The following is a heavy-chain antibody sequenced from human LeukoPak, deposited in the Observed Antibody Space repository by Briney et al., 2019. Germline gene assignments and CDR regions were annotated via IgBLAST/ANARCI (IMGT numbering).Heavy chain of an antibody. CDR1: GYTFTGYY. V-gene: IGHV1-2*02. Sequence: ASVRVSCKASGYTFTGYYMHWVRQAPGQGLEWMGWINPNSGGTNCAQTFLGRVTMTRDTSISTAYMELSRLRSDDTAVYFCARDEDSSGYCFDYWGQGTLVTVSS. D-gene: IGHD3-22*01. J-gene: IGHJ4*02. CDR3: ARDEDSSGYCFDY. CDR2: INPNSGGT.